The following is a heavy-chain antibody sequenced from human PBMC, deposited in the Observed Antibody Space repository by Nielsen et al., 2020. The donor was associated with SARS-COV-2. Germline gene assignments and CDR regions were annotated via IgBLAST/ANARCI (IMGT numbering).Heavy chain of an antibody. D-gene: IGHD3-9*01. CDR1: GGTFSSYA. J-gene: IGHJ5*02. V-gene: IGHV1-69*13. Sequence: SVKVSCKASGGTFSSYAISWVRQAPGQGLEWMGGILPIFGTANYAQKFQGRVTITADESTRTAYMELSSLRSEDTAVYYCARDGVWYDILTGYPRWFDPWGQGTLVTVSS. CDR2: ILPIFGTA. CDR3: ARDGVWYDILTGYPRWFDP.